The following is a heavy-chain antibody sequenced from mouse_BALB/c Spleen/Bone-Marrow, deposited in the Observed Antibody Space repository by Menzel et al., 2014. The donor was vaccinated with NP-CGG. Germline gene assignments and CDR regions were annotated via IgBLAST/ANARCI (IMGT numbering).Heavy chain of an antibody. J-gene: IGHJ2*01. Sequence: EVQLQESGPDLVEPSQSVSLTCTVTAYSITSDYGWHWIRQFPGNRLEWMAYIHYSGNTDYNPSLKSRISITRDTSKNQFYLQLNSVTTEDTATYYCARETAIVADFDYWGQGTTLTVSS. D-gene: IGHD1-1*01. CDR3: ARETAIVADFDY. V-gene: IGHV3-1*02. CDR2: IHYSGNT. CDR1: AYSITSDYG.